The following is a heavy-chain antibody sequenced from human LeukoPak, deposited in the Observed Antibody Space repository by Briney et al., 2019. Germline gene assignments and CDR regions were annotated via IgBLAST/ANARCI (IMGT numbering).Heavy chain of an antibody. CDR2: IWYDGSNK. CDR1: GFTFSSYG. CDR3: ARLVLDWFDP. V-gene: IGHV3-33*01. J-gene: IGHJ5*02. D-gene: IGHD6-13*01. Sequence: GRSLRLSCAASGFTFSSYGMHWVRQAPGKGLEWVAVIWYDGSNKYYADSVKGRFTISRDNSKNTLYLQMNSLRAEDTAVYSCARLVLDWFDPWGQGTLVTVSS.